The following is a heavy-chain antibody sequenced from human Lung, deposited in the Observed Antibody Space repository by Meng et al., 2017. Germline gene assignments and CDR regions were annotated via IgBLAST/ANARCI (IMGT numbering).Heavy chain of an antibody. J-gene: IGHJ4*02. D-gene: IGHD4-11*01. CDR3: ARGPTTMAHDFDY. CDR1: GGSFSDYD. V-gene: IGHV4-34*01. CDR2: INHSGST. Sequence: QGRLQQWAAGLLRPSETLSPPCVVSGGSFSDYDWSWIRQPPGKGLEWIGEINHSGSTNYNPSLESRATISVDTSQNNLSLKLSSVTAADSAVYYCARGPTTMAHDFDYWGQGTLVTVSS.